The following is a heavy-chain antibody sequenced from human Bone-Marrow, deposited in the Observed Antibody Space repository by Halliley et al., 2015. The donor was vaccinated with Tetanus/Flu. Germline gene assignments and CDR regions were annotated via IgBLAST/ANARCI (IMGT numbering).Heavy chain of an antibody. CDR2: GST. V-gene: IGHV4-59*01. CDR3: ARETRYCSGGSCYSTIYYFDS. D-gene: IGHD2-15*01. J-gene: IGHJ4*02. Sequence: GSTNYNPALKKRVTISVDTSTNQFSLQLSSVTAADPAVYYCARETRYCSGGSCYSTIYYFDSWGQGALVTVSS.